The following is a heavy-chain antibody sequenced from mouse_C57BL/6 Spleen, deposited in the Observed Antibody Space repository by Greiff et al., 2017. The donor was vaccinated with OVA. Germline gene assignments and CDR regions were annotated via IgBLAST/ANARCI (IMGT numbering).Heavy chain of an antibody. CDR1: GYTFTSYW. CDR2: IDPSDSYT. J-gene: IGHJ4*01. CDR3: ARVCSSSYYAMDY. D-gene: IGHD1-1*01. V-gene: IGHV1-50*01. Sequence: QVQLQQPGAELVKPGASVKLSCKASGYTFTSYWMQWVKQRPGQGLEWIGEIDPSDSYTNYNQKFKGKATLTVDTSSSTAYMQLSSLTSEDSAVYYCARVCSSSYYAMDYWGQGTSVTVSS.